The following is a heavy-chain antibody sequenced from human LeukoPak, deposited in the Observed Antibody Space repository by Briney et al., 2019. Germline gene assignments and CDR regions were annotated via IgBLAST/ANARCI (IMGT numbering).Heavy chain of an antibody. J-gene: IGHJ4*02. CDR2: IRYDGSNK. V-gene: IGHV3-30*02. CDR3: ASEPFDY. CDR1: GFTFSSYG. Sequence: GGSLRLSCAASGFTFSSYGMHWVRQAPGKGLEWVAFIRYDGSNKYYVDSVKGRFTISRDNAKNSLYLQMNSLRAEDTALYYCASEPFDYWGQGTLVTVSS.